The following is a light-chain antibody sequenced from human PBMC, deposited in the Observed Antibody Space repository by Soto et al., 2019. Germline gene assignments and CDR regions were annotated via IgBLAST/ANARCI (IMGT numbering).Light chain of an antibody. CDR1: HSITSGY. J-gene: IGKJ1*01. CDR3: HQYGSSPWT. V-gene: IGKV3-20*01. Sequence: IVLKKSEGTVSLTPEAKAILSFRVSHSITSGYLAWYQQKPGQAPRLLIYDASNRETGIPARFSGSGSGTDFTLTISRLEPEDFAVYFCHQYGSSPWTFGRGTKVDI. CDR2: DAS.